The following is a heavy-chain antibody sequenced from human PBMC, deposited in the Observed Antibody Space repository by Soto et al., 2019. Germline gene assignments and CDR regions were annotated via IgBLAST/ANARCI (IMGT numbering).Heavy chain of an antibody. CDR2: IYSSGGT. D-gene: IGHD3-3*01. Sequence: SETLSLTCTVSGGSVSSNSYYWSWIRQPPGKGLEWIGRIYSSGGTKYNPSLKSRVDMSLDMSKNQFSLRLSSVTAADTAVYYCARGQRFSDSFDPWGQGTLVTVSS. V-gene: IGHV4-61*01. J-gene: IGHJ5*02. CDR1: GGSVSSNSYY. CDR3: ARGQRFSDSFDP.